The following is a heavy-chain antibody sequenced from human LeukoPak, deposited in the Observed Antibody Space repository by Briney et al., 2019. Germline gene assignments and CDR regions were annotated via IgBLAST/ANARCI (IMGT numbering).Heavy chain of an antibody. CDR3: VSTTVTNA. Sequence: PGGSLRLSCAASGFTFSSYAMLWVRQAPGKGLEWVAVISYDGSNKYYADSVKSRFTISRDNSKNTLYLQMNSLRPEDTAVYFCVSTTVTNAWGQGTLVTVSS. J-gene: IGHJ5*02. V-gene: IGHV3-30*04. D-gene: IGHD4-11*01. CDR2: ISYDGSNK. CDR1: GFTFSSYA.